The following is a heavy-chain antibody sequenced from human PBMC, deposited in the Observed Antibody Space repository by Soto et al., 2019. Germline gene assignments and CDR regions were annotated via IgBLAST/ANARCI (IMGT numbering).Heavy chain of an antibody. D-gene: IGHD2-15*01. J-gene: IGHJ6*02. CDR1: GYTFTSYA. CDR3: ARGSGGSSYYYYGMAV. V-gene: IGHV1-69*13. Sequence: GASVKVSCKASGYTFTSYAISWVRQAPGQGLEWMGGIIPIFSTANYAQKFQGRVTITADESTSTAYMELSSLRSEDTAVYYCARGSGGSSYYYYGMAVRGQGTTVTVS. CDR2: IIPIFSTA.